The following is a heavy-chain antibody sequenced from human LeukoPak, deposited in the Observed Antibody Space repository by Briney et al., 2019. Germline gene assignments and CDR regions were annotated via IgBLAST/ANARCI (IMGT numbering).Heavy chain of an antibody. Sequence: GGSLRLSCAASGFTFSSYGMHWVRQAPGKGLEWVAVIWYDGSNKFYADSVKGRFIISRDNSKNTLYLQMNSLRAEDTAVYYCVRGDYGDYTLFDYWGQGTLVTVSS. V-gene: IGHV3-33*01. CDR3: VRGDYGDYTLFDY. CDR1: GFTFSSYG. CDR2: IWYDGSNK. J-gene: IGHJ4*02. D-gene: IGHD4-17*01.